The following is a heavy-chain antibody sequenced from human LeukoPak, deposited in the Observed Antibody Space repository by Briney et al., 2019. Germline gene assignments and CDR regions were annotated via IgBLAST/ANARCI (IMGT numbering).Heavy chain of an antibody. D-gene: IGHD6-19*01. Sequence: SETLSLTCTVSGGSISSSSYYWGWIRQPPGKGLEWIGSIYYSGSTYYNPSLKSRVTISVDTSKNQFSLKLSSVTAADTAVYYCARKQWLVHYYFDYWGQGTLVTVSS. J-gene: IGHJ4*02. CDR2: IYYSGST. CDR3: ARKQWLVHYYFDY. V-gene: IGHV4-39*01. CDR1: GGSISSSSYY.